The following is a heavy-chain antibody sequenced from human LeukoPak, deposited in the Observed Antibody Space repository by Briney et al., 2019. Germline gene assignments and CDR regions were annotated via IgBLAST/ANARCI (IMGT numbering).Heavy chain of an antibody. J-gene: IGHJ3*02. Sequence: GGSLRLSCAASGFTFSSYSMNWVRQAPGKGLEWVSSISSSSSYIYYADSVKGRFTISRDNSNNTLDLQMNSLRAEDTAVYYCARSMRDSSSWYGAFDIWGQGTMVTVSS. CDR1: GFTFSSYS. CDR3: ARSMRDSSSWYGAFDI. V-gene: IGHV3-21*04. CDR2: ISSSSSYI. D-gene: IGHD6-13*01.